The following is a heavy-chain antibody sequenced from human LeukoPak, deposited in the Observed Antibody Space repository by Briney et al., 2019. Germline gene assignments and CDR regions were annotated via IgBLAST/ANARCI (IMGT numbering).Heavy chain of an antibody. Sequence: GGSLRLSCAASGFTFDDYAMHWVRQAPGKGLEWVSLIRADGITTYYADSVKGRFTISRDSSKNSLYLQMNSLKTEDSALYYCAKDYYWGQGTLVTVS. J-gene: IGHJ4*02. V-gene: IGHV3-43*02. CDR1: GFTFDDYA. CDR3: AKDYY. CDR2: IRADGITT.